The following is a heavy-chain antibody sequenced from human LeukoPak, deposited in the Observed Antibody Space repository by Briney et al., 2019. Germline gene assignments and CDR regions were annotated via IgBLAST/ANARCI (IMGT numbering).Heavy chain of an antibody. CDR2: IIPIFGTA. J-gene: IGHJ6*03. D-gene: IGHD5-18*01. CDR3: ATKNADTAMVHTTYYYYYMDV. V-gene: IGHV1-69*01. Sequence: ASVKVSCKASGGTFSSYAISWVRQAPGQGLEWMGGIIPIFGTANYAQKFQGRVTITADESTSTAYMELSSLRSEDTAVYYCATKNADTAMVHTTYYYYYMDVWGKGTTVTISS. CDR1: GGTFSSYA.